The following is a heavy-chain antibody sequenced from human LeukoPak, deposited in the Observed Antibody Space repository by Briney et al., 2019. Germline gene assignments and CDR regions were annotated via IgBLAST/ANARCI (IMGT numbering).Heavy chain of an antibody. D-gene: IGHD3-10*01. V-gene: IGHV1-69*06. J-gene: IGHJ4*02. CDR3: AREDDGSGSYPFDY. CDR2: IIPIFGTA. CDR1: GYTFTNYG. Sequence: SVKVSCKASGYTFTNYGISWVRQAPGQGLEWMGGIIPIFGTANYAQKFQGRVTITADKSTSTAYMELRSLRSDDTAVYYCAREDDGSGSYPFDYWGQGTLVTVSS.